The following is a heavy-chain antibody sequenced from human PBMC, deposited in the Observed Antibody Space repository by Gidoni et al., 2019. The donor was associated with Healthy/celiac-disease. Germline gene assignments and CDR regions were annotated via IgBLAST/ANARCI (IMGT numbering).Heavy chain of an antibody. CDR3: ARGNCSGGSCQSDY. J-gene: IGHJ4*02. CDR1: GFTFSSYG. V-gene: IGHV3-30*03. D-gene: IGHD2-15*01. Sequence: QVQLVESGGGVVQPGRSLRLSCAASGFTFSSYGMHWVRQAPGKGLEWVAVIAYDGSNKYYADSVKGRFTISRDNSKNTLYLQMNSLRAEDTAVYYCARGNCSGGSCQSDYWGQGTLVTVSS. CDR2: IAYDGSNK.